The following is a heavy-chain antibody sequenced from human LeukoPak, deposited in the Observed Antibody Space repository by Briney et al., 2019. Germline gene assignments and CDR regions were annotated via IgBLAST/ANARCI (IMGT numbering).Heavy chain of an antibody. CDR3: ARDGGGGGYYYYYYYMDV. J-gene: IGHJ6*03. V-gene: IGHV3-33*01. D-gene: IGHD1-26*01. CDR1: GFTFSSYG. CDR2: IWYDGSNK. Sequence: PGGSLRLSCAASGFTFSSYGMHWVRQAPGKGLEWVAVIWYDGSNKYYADSVKGRFTTSRDNSKNTLYLQMNSLRAEDTAVYYCARDGGGGGYYYYYYYMDVWGKGTTVTVSS.